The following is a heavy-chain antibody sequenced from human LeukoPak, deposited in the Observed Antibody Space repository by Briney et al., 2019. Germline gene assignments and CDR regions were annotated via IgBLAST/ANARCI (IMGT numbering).Heavy chain of an antibody. J-gene: IGHJ4*02. CDR2: IWYDGSNK. Sequence: PGGSLRLSCAASGFTFSSYSMNWVRQAPGKGLEWVAVIWYDGSNKYYADSVKGRFTISRDNSKNMLYLQTNSLRAEDTAVYYCARDRDSSSWYYLDYWGQGTLVTVSS. CDR1: GFTFSSYS. CDR3: ARDRDSSSWYYLDY. V-gene: IGHV3-33*08. D-gene: IGHD6-13*01.